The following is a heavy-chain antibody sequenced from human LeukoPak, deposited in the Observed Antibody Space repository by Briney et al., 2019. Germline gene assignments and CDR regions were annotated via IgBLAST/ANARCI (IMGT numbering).Heavy chain of an antibody. Sequence: AETLTLTCAAPGFTFSSDWMCWVRQAPGKGLEWVANIKQDGSEKLYLDSSMDRFTISRDNAKNSLYLQMNSLRAEDTAVDYCARVDWCGYSSGLDYWGQGTLVTVSS. CDR2: IKQDGSEK. CDR1: GFTFSSDW. V-gene: IGHV3-7*01. J-gene: IGHJ4*02. CDR3: ARVDWCGYSSGLDY. D-gene: IGHD3-3*01.